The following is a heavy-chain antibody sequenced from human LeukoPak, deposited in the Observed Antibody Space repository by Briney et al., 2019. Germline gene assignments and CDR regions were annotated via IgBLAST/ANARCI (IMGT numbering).Heavy chain of an antibody. D-gene: IGHD6-13*01. CDR2: IYTSGST. Sequence: SETLSLTCTVSGDSISSYFWTWIRQPAGKGLEWIGRIYTSGSTNYNPSLKSRVTMSVDTSKNQFSLKLSSVTAADTAVYYCARGGLEQQLATDAFDIWGQGTMVTVSS. CDR1: GDSISSYF. CDR3: ARGGLEQQLATDAFDI. J-gene: IGHJ3*02. V-gene: IGHV4-4*07.